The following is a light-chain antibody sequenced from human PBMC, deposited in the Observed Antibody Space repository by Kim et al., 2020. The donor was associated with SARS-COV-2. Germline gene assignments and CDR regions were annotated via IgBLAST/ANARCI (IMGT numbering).Light chain of an antibody. CDR2: GKN. J-gene: IGLJ2*01. V-gene: IGLV3-19*01. CDR1: SLRSYY. CDR3: NSRDTNDIVL. Sequence: VAWGQTVRISCQGDSLRSYYATWYQQKPGQAPILLIYGKNNRPSVIPDRFSGSSSGNTASLTITGTQAGDEADYYCNSRDTNDIVLFGGGTKLTVL.